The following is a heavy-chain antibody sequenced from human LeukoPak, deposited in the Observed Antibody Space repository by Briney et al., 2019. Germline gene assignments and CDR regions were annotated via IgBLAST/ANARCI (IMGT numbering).Heavy chain of an antibody. CDR2: IYYSGST. CDR1: GGSISSYY. CDR3: ARGKAADAFDI. V-gene: IGHV4-59*01. D-gene: IGHD6-25*01. Sequence: SEALSLTCTVSGGSISSYYWSWIRQPPGKGLEWIGYIYYSGSTNYNPSLKGRVTISVDTSKNQFSLKLSSVTAADTAVYYCARGKAADAFDIWGQGTMVTVSS. J-gene: IGHJ3*02.